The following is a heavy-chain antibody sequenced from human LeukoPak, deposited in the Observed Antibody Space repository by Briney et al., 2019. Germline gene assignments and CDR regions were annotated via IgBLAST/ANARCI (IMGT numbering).Heavy chain of an antibody. V-gene: IGHV5-51*01. D-gene: IGHD3-10*01. CDR3: ARLPPGVRGTNYYYGMDV. CDR2: IYPGDSDT. Sequence: GEALKISFKGSGYSFNSYWIAWVRQLPGKGLEWMGIIYPGDSDTRYSPSPQGQVTISADKSITTAYLQWSSLKGTDTAIYYCARLPPGVRGTNYYYGMDVWGQGTTVTVSS. J-gene: IGHJ6*02. CDR1: GYSFNSYW.